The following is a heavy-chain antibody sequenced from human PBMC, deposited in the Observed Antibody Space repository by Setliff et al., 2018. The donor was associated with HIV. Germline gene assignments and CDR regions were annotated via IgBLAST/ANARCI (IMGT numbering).Heavy chain of an antibody. CDR2: INPSGVTT. CDR3: ARDRLHYYDSSVYYYGAPFDI. D-gene: IGHD3-22*01. Sequence: ASVKVSCKASGYTFTSYYMHWVRQGPGQGLEWMGMINPSGVTTNYAQKFQGRITMTSDTSTSTVYMELRSLRSEDTAVYYCARDRLHYYDSSVYYYGAPFDIWGQGTMVTVSS. CDR1: GYTFTSYY. V-gene: IGHV1-46*01. J-gene: IGHJ3*02.